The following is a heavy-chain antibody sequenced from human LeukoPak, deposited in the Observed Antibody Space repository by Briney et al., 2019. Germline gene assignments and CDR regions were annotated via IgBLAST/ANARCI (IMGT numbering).Heavy chain of an antibody. CDR2: IYYSGNT. CDR3: ARLWYYGSGSPTLDY. V-gene: IGHV4-39*01. CDR1: GVSISSSNSY. D-gene: IGHD3-10*01. J-gene: IGHJ4*02. Sequence: SETLSLTCTVSGVSISSSNSYWGWIRQPPGKGLEWIGSIYYSGNTYYNASLKSQVSISIDTSKNQFSLRLTSVTAADTAVYHCARLWYYGSGSPTLDYWGQGTLVTVSS.